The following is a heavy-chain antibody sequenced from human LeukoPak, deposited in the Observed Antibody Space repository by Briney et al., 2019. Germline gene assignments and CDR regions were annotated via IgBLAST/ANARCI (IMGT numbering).Heavy chain of an antibody. J-gene: IGHJ4*02. CDR1: GGSITSSTYY. Sequence: SETLSLTXTVSGGSITSSTYYWGWIRQPPGKGLEWIGSIYHSGHTYDNPSLKSRVTISVDTSKNQFSLKLTYVTAADTAVYYCAREVSSGWTYFDYWGQGSLVTVSS. CDR3: AREVSSGWTYFDY. V-gene: IGHV4-39*02. CDR2: IYHSGHT. D-gene: IGHD6-19*01.